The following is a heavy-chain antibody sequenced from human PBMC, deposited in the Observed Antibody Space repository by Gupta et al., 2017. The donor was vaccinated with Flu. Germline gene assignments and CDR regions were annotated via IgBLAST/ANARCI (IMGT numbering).Heavy chain of an antibody. V-gene: IGHV3-11*01. D-gene: IGHD2-8*01. Sequence: QVQLIESGGGLVEPGGSLRLSCAASGFALPDYYLSWVRQAPGKGLEGISYISSGSRTINYADSVKGRFTIARDDAKRSLYLQMNSLRAEDSAVYYCARDRTEAFSNDGMDVGGQGSTVTVSS. J-gene: IGHJ6*02. CDR1: GFALPDYY. CDR3: ARDRTEAFSNDGMDV. CDR2: ISSGSRTI.